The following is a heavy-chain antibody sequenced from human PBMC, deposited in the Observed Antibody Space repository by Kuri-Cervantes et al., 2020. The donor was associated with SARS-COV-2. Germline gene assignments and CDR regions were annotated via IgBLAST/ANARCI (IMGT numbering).Heavy chain of an antibody. V-gene: IGHV4-38-2*01. J-gene: IGHJ4*02. CDR2: IYHSGST. CDR1: GYSISSGYY. Sequence: SQTLSLTCAVSGYSISSGYYWGWIRQPPGKGLEWIGSIYHSGSTYYNPSLKSRVTISVDTSKNQFPLKLSSVTAADTAVYYCARHYYGSGSYYAVPVLWSHWGQGTLVTVSS. CDR3: ARHYYGSGSYYAVPVLWSH. D-gene: IGHD3-10*01.